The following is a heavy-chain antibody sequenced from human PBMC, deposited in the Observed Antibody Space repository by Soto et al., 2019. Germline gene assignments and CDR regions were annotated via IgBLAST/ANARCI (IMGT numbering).Heavy chain of an antibody. J-gene: IGHJ6*02. D-gene: IGHD3-16*01. V-gene: IGHV1-69*08. CDR3: AREAFGQNYYYYGMDV. CDR2: IIPIHGIA. Sequence: QVQLVQSGAEVKKPGSSVKVSCKASGGTFSSYTISWVRQAPGQGLEWMGRIIPIHGIANYARKFQGRVTITADKSTSAAYMELSRLRSEDTAVYYCAREAFGQNYYYYGMDVWGQGTTVTVSS. CDR1: GGTFSSYT.